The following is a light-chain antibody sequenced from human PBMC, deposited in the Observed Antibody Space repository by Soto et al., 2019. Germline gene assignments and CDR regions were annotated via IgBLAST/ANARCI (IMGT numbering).Light chain of an antibody. Sequence: EIVLTQSPATLSLSPGERATLSCRASKSVISYLAWYQQKPGQAPRLLIYDASNRATGIPARFSGSGSGTDFTLTISSLEPEYFAVYYCQQRSNGPRTFGQGTKLEIK. CDR1: KSVISY. J-gene: IGKJ2*01. CDR3: QQRSNGPRT. CDR2: DAS. V-gene: IGKV3-11*01.